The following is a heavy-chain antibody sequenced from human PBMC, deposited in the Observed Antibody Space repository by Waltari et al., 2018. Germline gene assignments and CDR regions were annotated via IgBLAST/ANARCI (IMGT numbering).Heavy chain of an antibody. V-gene: IGHV1-69*08. CDR1: GGTFSSYA. D-gene: IGHD6-19*01. J-gene: IGHJ5*02. CDR2: IIPIFGTA. Sequence: QVQLVQSGAEVKKPGSSVKVSCKASGGTFSSYAISWVRQAPGQGLEWMGRIIPIFGTANYAQKFQGRVTITADKSTSTAYMELSSLRSEDTAVYYCARDTPRSSGWLSPGVNWFDPWGQGTLVTVSS. CDR3: ARDTPRSSGWLSPGVNWFDP.